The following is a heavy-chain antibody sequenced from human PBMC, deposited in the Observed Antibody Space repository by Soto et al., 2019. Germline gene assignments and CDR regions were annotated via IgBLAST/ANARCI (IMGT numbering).Heavy chain of an antibody. CDR1: GYSFTSYW. Sequence: PGESLKISCKGSGYSFTSYWIGWVRQMPGKGLEWMGIIYPGDSDTRYSPSFQGQVTISADKSISTAYLQWSSLKASDTAMYYCARRGDHLAYYYYGMDVWGQGTTVTVSS. D-gene: IGHD3-16*01. CDR2: IYPGDSDT. J-gene: IGHJ6*02. V-gene: IGHV5-51*01. CDR3: ARRGDHLAYYYYGMDV.